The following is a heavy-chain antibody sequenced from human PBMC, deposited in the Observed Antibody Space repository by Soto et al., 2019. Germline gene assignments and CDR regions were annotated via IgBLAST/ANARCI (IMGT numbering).Heavy chain of an antibody. CDR2: IIPIFGTA. V-gene: IGHV1-69*13. J-gene: IGHJ6*02. CDR1: GGTFSSYA. Sequence: ASLKVSCKASGGTFSSYAISCARQAPGQGLEWMGGIIPIFGTANYAQKFQGRVTITADESTSTAYMELSSLRSEDTAVYYCARDLYYGMDVWGQGTTVTVSS. CDR3: ARDLYYGMDV.